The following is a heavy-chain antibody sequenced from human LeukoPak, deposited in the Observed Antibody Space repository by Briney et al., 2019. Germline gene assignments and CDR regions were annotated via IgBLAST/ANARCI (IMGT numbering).Heavy chain of an antibody. CDR3: ARGGYYGSGNDFRFDP. CDR2: VFYTGST. J-gene: IGHJ5*02. CDR1: GGSISSYY. Sequence: SEALSLTCTVSGGSISSYYWSWIRQPPGEGLEWIGYVFYTGSTNYNPSLKSRVTLSVDTSKNQFSLKLSSVTAADTAVYYCARGGYYGSGNDFRFDPWGQGTLVTVSS. D-gene: IGHD3-10*01. V-gene: IGHV4-59*01.